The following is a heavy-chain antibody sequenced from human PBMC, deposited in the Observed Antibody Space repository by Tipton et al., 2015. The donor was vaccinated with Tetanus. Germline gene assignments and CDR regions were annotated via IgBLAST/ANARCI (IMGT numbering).Heavy chain of an antibody. Sequence: LRLSCAVYGGSFSGYYCTWIRQSPGKGLGWIGEIHPSGSVNYNPSLKSRVTLSVDTSKNQFSLQMSSVTAADTAVYYCARIGWPENNKPGFDIWGQGTMVTVSS. CDR1: GGSFSGYY. D-gene: IGHD1/OR15-1a*01. CDR3: ARIGWPENNKPGFDI. V-gene: IGHV4-34*01. CDR2: IHPSGSV. J-gene: IGHJ3*02.